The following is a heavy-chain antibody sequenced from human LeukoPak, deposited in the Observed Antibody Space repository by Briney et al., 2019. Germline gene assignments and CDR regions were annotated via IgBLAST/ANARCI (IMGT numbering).Heavy chain of an antibody. V-gene: IGHV1-24*01. J-gene: IGHJ4*02. CDR1: GSTLSKIS. CDR2: VGHEDGTT. Sequence: ASVKVSCQVSGSTLSKISIDWLRQAPGKGPEWMGSVGHEDGTTIHAQKFQGRFNMTVDTATDTAYMEMSSLMSEDTAIYYCATGAIVFDYWGQGTLVTVSS. D-gene: IGHD3-22*01. CDR3: ATGAIVFDY.